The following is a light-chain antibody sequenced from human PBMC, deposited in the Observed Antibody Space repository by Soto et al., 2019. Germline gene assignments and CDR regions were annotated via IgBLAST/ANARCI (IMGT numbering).Light chain of an antibody. CDR1: SSDVGGYNY. Sequence: QSALTQPASVSGSPGQSITISCTGTSSDVGGYNYVSWYQQHPGKAPKLMIYEVSNRPSGVSNRFSGSKSGNTASLTISGLQAEDEADYYCSSYTSSSTYVFGTGKKATV. CDR2: EVS. J-gene: IGLJ1*01. CDR3: SSYTSSSTYV. V-gene: IGLV2-14*01.